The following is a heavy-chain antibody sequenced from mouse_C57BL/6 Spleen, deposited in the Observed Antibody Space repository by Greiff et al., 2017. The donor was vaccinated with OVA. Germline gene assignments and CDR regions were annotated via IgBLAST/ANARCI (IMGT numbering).Heavy chain of an antibody. D-gene: IGHD1-1*01. V-gene: IGHV1-55*01. CDR1: GYTFTSYW. J-gene: IGHJ2*01. CDR2: IYPGSGST. CDR3: ARWLYGSGGFDY. Sequence: QVQLQQSGAELVKPGASVKMSCKASGYTFTSYWITWVKQRPGQGLEWIGDIYPGSGSTNYNEKFKSKATLTVDTSSSTAYMQLSSLTSEDSAVYYCARWLYGSGGFDYWGQGTTLTVSS.